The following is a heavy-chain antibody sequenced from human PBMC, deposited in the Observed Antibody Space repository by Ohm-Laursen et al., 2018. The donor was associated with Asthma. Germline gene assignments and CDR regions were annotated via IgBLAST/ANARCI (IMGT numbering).Heavy chain of an antibody. Sequence: GTLSLTCTVSGGSISSGDYYWSWIRQSPGKGLEWIGEINHIGSTNYNPSLKTRVTISVDTSKNQFSLRLSSVTAADTAVYYCAKGPDDYGDYLDWYFDVWGRGTLVTVSS. D-gene: IGHD4-17*01. CDR3: AKGPDDYGDYLDWYFDV. CDR1: GGSISSGDYY. CDR2: INHIGST. V-gene: IGHV4-39*07. J-gene: IGHJ2*01.